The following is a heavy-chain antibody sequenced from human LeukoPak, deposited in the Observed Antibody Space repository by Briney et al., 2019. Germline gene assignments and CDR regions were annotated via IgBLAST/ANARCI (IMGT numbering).Heavy chain of an antibody. D-gene: IGHD3-3*01. V-gene: IGHV3-7*03. CDR3: AKLSPTTLYDSRGWFDP. CDR1: GFTFSNFW. Sequence: PGGSLRLSCAASGFTFSNFWMSWVRQAPGKGLEWVANIEKDGGDKNYADSVRGRFTIYTDNAKNSLYLQMNRLRAEDTAVYYCAKLSPTTLYDSRGWFDPWGQGTLVTVSS. CDR2: IEKDGGDK. J-gene: IGHJ5*02.